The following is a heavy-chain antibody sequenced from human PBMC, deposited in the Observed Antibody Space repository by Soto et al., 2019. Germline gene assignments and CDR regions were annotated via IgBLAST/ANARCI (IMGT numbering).Heavy chain of an antibody. V-gene: IGHV3-30-3*01. Sequence: QVQLVESGGGVVQPGRSLRLSCAASGFIFSSDAFHWVRQAPGKGLEWVAVISYDGSNKYYADSVKGRFTISRDNSKNHLFVQMKSLRAEETAVYLCARVKRGYSYPPMDYWGQGTLVTVSS. CDR1: GFIFSSDA. CDR3: ARVKRGYSYPPMDY. CDR2: ISYDGSNK. J-gene: IGHJ4*02. D-gene: IGHD5-18*01.